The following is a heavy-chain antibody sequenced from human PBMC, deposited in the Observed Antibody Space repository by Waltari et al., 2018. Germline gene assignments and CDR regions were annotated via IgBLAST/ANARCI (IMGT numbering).Heavy chain of an antibody. D-gene: IGHD2-2*01. Sequence: EVQLVESGGGLVQPGGSLRLSCAASGFSFSTAWMHWVRQVPGKGLEWVSRITNDGSGTMYADSVKGRFTISRDNAKNTLFLEMNSLRVEDTAVYYCVKEAPARGDWYLDLWGRGTLLAVSS. CDR1: GFSFSTAW. J-gene: IGHJ2*01. CDR2: ITNDGSGT. V-gene: IGHV3-74*03. CDR3: VKEAPARGDWYLDL.